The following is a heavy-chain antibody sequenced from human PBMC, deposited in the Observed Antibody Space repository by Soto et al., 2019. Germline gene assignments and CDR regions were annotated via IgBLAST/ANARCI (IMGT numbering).Heavy chain of an antibody. CDR1: GYTFTSYY. CDR3: ARVTRRIAVAVDREVAPASRPPDCCAFDI. CDR2: INPSGGST. D-gene: IGHD6-19*01. J-gene: IGHJ3*02. V-gene: IGHV1-46*01. Sequence: ASVKVSCKASGYTFTSYYMHWVRQAPGQGLEWMGIINPSGGSTSYAQKFQGRVTITRDTSTSTVYMELSSLRSEDTAVYYCARVTRRIAVAVDREVAPASRPPDCCAFDIWGQGTMVTVSS.